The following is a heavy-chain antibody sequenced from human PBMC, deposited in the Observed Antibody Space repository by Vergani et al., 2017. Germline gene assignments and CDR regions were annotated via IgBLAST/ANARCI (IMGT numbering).Heavy chain of an antibody. CDR2: ISSSSSYT. J-gene: IGHJ4*02. D-gene: IGHD3-10*01. CDR3: ARDRGSGSIDY. Sequence: QVQLVESGGGLVKPGGSLRLSCAASGFTFSDYYMSWIRQAPGKGLEWVSYISSSSSYTNYADSVKGRFTISRDNAKNSLYLQMNSLIAEDTAVYYCARDRGSGSIDYWGQGTLVTVSS. CDR1: GFTFSDYY. V-gene: IGHV3-11*05.